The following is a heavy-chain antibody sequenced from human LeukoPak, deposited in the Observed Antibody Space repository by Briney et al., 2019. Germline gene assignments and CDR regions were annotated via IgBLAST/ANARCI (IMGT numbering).Heavy chain of an antibody. J-gene: IGHJ6*02. Sequence: GGSLRLSCVVSGFRLSDYWMHWVRQVPGKGLVWVSRISPEGSGTTYGDSVKGRFTISRDSAKNTLYLQMNSLRAEDAAVYYCTRVLAGRSGLMDVWGRGTTVTVSS. D-gene: IGHD2-8*02. CDR2: ISPEGSGT. V-gene: IGHV3-74*01. CDR3: TRVLAGRSGLMDV. CDR1: GFRLSDYW.